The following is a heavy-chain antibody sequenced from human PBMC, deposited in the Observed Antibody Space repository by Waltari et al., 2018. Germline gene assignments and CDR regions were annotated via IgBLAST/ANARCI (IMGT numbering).Heavy chain of an antibody. Sequence: EVRLVDSGEGRVRPGGSLGLPGAAVGFLLWWCGLNWVRQAPGKGLEWVSSISSLSKYTYYADSVKGRFTISRDNAKNSLYLQMNSLRAEDTAVYFCARDGISSTQSGYFDYWGQGVLVTVSS. J-gene: IGHJ4*02. D-gene: IGHD6-13*01. CDR2: ISSLSKYT. CDR3: ARDGISSTQSGYFDY. CDR1: GFLLWWCG. V-gene: IGHV3-21*01.